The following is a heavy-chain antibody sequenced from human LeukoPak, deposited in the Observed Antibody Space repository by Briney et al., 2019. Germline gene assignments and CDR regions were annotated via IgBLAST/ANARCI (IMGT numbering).Heavy chain of an antibody. CDR1: GFTFSSYS. J-gene: IGHJ4*02. V-gene: IGHV3-21*01. CDR3: ARPRGNIEMATDPFDF. D-gene: IGHD5-24*01. CDR2: ISSSSSYI. Sequence: GGSLRLSCAASGFTFSSYSMNWVRQAPGKGLEWVPSISSSSSYIYYAGSVKGRFTISRDNAKNSLYLQMNSLRAEDTAVYYCARPRGNIEMATDPFDFWGQGTLVTVSS.